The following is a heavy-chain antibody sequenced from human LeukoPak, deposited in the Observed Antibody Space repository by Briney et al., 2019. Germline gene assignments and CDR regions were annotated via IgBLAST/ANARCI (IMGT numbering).Heavy chain of an antibody. D-gene: IGHD6-19*01. CDR2: IYSSGTT. Sequence: PSETLSLTCTVSGGSINTYYWGWIRQSPGKGLEWIGYIYSSGTTNYNPSLKSRVTMSIDTSENQFSQKLSSVTAADTALYYCARHGSGWSFDYWGRGALVTVSS. J-gene: IGHJ4*02. CDR3: ARHGSGWSFDY. V-gene: IGHV4-59*08. CDR1: GGSINTYY.